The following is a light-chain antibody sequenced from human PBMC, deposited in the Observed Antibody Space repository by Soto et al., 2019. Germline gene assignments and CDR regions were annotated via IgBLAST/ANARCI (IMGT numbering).Light chain of an antibody. Sequence: EIVLTQSPATLSLSPGERATLSCRASQSVSRYLAWYQQKPGQAPRLLIYDASNRATGIPARFSGSGSGTDFTLTVSSLEPEDFAVYYCQHCGTWPVTFGQGTKLEIK. J-gene: IGKJ2*01. CDR3: QHCGTWPVT. CDR1: QSVSRY. V-gene: IGKV3-11*01. CDR2: DAS.